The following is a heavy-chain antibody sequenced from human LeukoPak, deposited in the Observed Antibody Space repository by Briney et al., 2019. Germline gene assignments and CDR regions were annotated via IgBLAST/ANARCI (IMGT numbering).Heavy chain of an antibody. CDR3: ASSSSWYDY. D-gene: IGHD6-13*01. Sequence: GGSLRLSCAASGFTFSSYEMNWVRQAPGKGLEWVSYISSSGSTIYYAGSVKGRFTISRDNAKNSLYLQMNSLRAEDTAVYYCASSSSWYDYWGQGTLVTVSS. CDR1: GFTFSSYE. V-gene: IGHV3-48*03. J-gene: IGHJ4*02. CDR2: ISSSGSTI.